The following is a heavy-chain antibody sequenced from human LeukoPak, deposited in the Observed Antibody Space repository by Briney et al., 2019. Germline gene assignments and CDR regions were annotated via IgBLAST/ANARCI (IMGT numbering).Heavy chain of an antibody. CDR3: ASPITAMVNDAFDI. J-gene: IGHJ3*02. Sequence: GASVKVSCKASGGTFSSYAISWVPQAPGQGLEWMGGIIPIFVTANYAQKFQGRVTITADESTSTAYMELSSLRSEDTAVYYCASPITAMVNDAFDIWGQGTMVTVSS. V-gene: IGHV1-69*13. D-gene: IGHD5-18*01. CDR2: IIPIFVTA. CDR1: GGTFSSYA.